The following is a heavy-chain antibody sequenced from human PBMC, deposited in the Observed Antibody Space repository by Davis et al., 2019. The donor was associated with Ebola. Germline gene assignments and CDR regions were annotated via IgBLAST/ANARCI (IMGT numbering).Heavy chain of an antibody. CDR3: ARVGAVAVAGTRDYYYNYGMDV. Sequence: MPSETLSLTCAVYGGSFSGYYWSWIRQPPGKGLEWIGEINHSGSTNYNPSLKSRVTISVDTSKNQFSLKLSSVTAADTAVYYCARVGAVAVAGTRDYYYNYGMDVWGQGTTVTVSS. CDR2: INHSGST. V-gene: IGHV4-34*01. CDR1: GGSFSGYY. J-gene: IGHJ6*02. D-gene: IGHD6-19*01.